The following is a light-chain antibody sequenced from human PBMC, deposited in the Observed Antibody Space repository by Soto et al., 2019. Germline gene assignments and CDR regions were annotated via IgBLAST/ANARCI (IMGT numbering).Light chain of an antibody. CDR3: SSAAGNTDGV. V-gene: IGLV2-8*01. CDR2: EVT. J-gene: IGLJ3*02. Sequence: QSALTQPPSASGSPGQSVTISCTGTSSDVGAHDYVSWYQQHPAKAPRLIIYEVTKRPSGVPDRFSGSKSDNTASLSVSGLQAEDEGDYYCSSAAGNTDGVFGGGTKLTVL. CDR1: SSDVGAHDY.